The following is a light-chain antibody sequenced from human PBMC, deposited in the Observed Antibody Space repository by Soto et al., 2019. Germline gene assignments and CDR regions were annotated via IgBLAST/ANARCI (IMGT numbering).Light chain of an antibody. Sequence: DIQMTQSPSTLSASVGDRVTITCRASQSISSRLAWYQQKPGKAPKLLIYKASSLESGVPSRFSGSGSGTEFTLTISSLQPDDFAAYSCQQDNSYPWTFGQGTKVEIK. V-gene: IGKV1-5*03. CDR2: KAS. J-gene: IGKJ1*01. CDR1: QSISSR. CDR3: QQDNSYPWT.